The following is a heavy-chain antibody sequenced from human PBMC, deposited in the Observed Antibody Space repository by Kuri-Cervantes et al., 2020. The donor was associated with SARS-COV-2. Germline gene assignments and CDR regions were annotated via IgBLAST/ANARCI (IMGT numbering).Heavy chain of an antibody. CDR2: SNSDGSST. Sequence: GGSLRLSCAASGFTFSSYWMHWARHAPGEGLVWVSRSNSDGSSTSYPDSVKGRFTISSDNAKNTLYLQMNSLRAEDTAAFYCARPPPGYCSSTSCYTGGDFDLWGRGTLVTVSS. CDR1: GFTFSSYW. CDR3: ARPPPGYCSSTSCYTGGDFDL. V-gene: IGHV3-74*01. D-gene: IGHD2-2*02. J-gene: IGHJ2*01.